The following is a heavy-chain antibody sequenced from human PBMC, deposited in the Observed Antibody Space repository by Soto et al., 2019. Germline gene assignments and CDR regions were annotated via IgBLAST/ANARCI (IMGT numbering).Heavy chain of an antibody. CDR3: ASSYYGAGNPKDYYYGMDV. V-gene: IGHV1-3*01. J-gene: IGHJ6*02. Sequence: ASVKVSCKAPGYTFTNYAMHSVRQAPGQRLEWMGWINAGNGNTKYSQKFQGRVTITRDTSASTAYMELSSLRSEDTAVYYCASSYYGAGNPKDYYYGMDVWGQGTTVTVSS. CDR1: GYTFTNYA. D-gene: IGHD3-10*01. CDR2: INAGNGNT.